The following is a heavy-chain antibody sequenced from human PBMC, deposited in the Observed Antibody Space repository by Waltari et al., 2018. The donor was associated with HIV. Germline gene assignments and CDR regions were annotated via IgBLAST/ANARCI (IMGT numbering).Heavy chain of an antibody. CDR2: INHSGST. V-gene: IGHV4-34*01. J-gene: IGHJ4*02. D-gene: IGHD6-6*01. CDR3: ARHLSGSSSSIDY. CDR1: GGSFSGYY. Sequence: QVQLQQWGAGLLKPSETLSLTCAVYGGSFSGYYWSWIRQPPGKGLEWIGEINHSGSTNYNPSLKSRVTISVDTSKNQFSLKLSSVTAADTAVYYCARHLSGSSSSIDYWGQGTLVTVSS.